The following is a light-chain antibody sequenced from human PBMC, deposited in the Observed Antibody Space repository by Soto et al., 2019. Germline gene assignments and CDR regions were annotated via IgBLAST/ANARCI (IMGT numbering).Light chain of an antibody. Sequence: QSVRTQPPSVSAAPGQKVTISCSGSSSNIGNNYVSWYQQLPGTAPKLLIYENNKRPSGIPDRFSGSKSGTSATLGITGLQTGDEADYYCGTWDSXLSAGRVFGTGTKVTVL. CDR2: ENN. V-gene: IGLV1-51*02. CDR1: SSNIGNNY. J-gene: IGLJ1*01. CDR3: GTWDSXLSAGRV.